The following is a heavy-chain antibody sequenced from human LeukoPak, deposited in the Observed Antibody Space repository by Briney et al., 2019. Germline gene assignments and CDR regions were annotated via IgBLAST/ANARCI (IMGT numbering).Heavy chain of an antibody. CDR3: ARGRYCSADICSGGDAFDI. J-gene: IGHJ3*02. CDR1: GGSINNYY. CDR2: IYTRGST. Sequence: SETLSLTCTVSGGSINNYYWSWIRQPAGEGLEWIGRIYTRGSTNYNPSLKSRVTMSVDTSKNQFSLKLSSVTAADTAVYYCARGRYCSADICSGGDAFDIWGQGTTVTVSS. V-gene: IGHV4-4*07. D-gene: IGHD2-15*01.